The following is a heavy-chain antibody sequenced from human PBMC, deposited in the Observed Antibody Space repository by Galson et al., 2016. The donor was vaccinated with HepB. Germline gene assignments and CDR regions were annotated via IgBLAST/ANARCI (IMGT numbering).Heavy chain of an antibody. CDR2: IYYSGST. CDR1: GGSISTSRYY. D-gene: IGHD1-1*01. Sequence: SETLSLTCTVSGGSISTSRYYWGWIRQPPGKGLEWIGSIYYSGSTYSNPSLRRRVSISGDTSKNQSSLKLTSVTAADTAVYYCVRHPARTGSHFYWGQGILVTVSS. CDR3: VRHPARTGSHFY. J-gene: IGHJ4*02. V-gene: IGHV4-39*01.